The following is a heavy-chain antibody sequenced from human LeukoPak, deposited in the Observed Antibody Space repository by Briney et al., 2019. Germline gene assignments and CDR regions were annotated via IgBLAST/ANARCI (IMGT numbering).Heavy chain of an antibody. CDR2: IYYSGST. J-gene: IGHJ3*02. D-gene: IGHD3-9*01. CDR3: ARGLRYFDWDDAFDI. CDR1: GGSISSSSYY. V-gene: IGHV4-39*07. Sequence: SETLSLTCTVSGGSISSSSYYWGWIRQPPGKGLEWIGSIYYSGSTYYNPSLKSRVTIPVDTSKNQFSLKLSSVTAADTAVYYCARGLRYFDWDDAFDIWGQGTMVTVSS.